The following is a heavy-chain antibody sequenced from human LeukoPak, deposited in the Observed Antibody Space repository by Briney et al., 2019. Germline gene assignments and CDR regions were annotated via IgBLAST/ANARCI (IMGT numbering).Heavy chain of an antibody. Sequence: PSETLSLTCTVSGGSISSYYWSWIRQPPGKGLEWIGEINHSGSTNYNPSLKSRVTISVDTSKNQFSLKLSSVTAADTAVYYCARVEDRERSYCSGGSCSNGDYWGQGTLVTVSS. CDR3: ARVEDRERSYCSGGSCSNGDY. V-gene: IGHV4-34*01. J-gene: IGHJ4*02. D-gene: IGHD2-15*01. CDR2: INHSGST. CDR1: GGSISSYY.